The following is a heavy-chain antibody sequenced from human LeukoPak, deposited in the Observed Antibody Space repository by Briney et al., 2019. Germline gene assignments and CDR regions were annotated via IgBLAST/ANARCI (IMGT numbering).Heavy chain of an antibody. J-gene: IGHJ3*02. CDR1: GFTFSSYW. D-gene: IGHD1-1*01. V-gene: IGHV3-74*01. Sequence: GGSLRLSCAASGFTFSSYWMHWVRQAPGKGLVWVSRIYIDGSRTTYADSVKGRFTISRDNAKNTLYLQMNSLRAEDTAVYYCARTQLAYAFDIWGQGTMVTVSS. CDR2: IYIDGSRT. CDR3: ARTQLAYAFDI.